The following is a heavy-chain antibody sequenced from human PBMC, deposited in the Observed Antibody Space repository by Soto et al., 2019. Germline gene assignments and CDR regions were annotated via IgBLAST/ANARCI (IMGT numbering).Heavy chain of an antibody. D-gene: IGHD3-10*01. J-gene: IGHJ4*02. V-gene: IGHV3-23*01. Sequence: EVQLLESGGGLVQPGGSLRLSCAASGFTFNRYAMSWVRQAPGKGLEWVSTISGSGGSTYYADSVQGRFSISRDNSKNTLSLQVNSLRAEDTAIYYCAKAGGSGSYYVERDYYFDYWGQGTLVTVSS. CDR1: GFTFNRYA. CDR2: ISGSGGST. CDR3: AKAGGSGSYYVERDYYFDY.